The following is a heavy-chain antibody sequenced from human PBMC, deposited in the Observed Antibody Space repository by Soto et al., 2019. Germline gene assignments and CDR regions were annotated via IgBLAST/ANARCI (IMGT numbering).Heavy chain of an antibody. Sequence: QVQLQESGPGLVKPSQTLSLTCTVSGGSFSRGGYYWSWIRQHPGKGLEWIGYIYYSGGTYYNPDLKSRVTISVDTSENQFSLRLSSVTAADTAVYYCARKDSGYADYMAVWGKWTTVTVSS. CDR1: GGSFSRGGYY. D-gene: IGHD5-12*01. J-gene: IGHJ6*03. V-gene: IGHV4-31*03. CDR2: IYYSGGT. CDR3: ARKDSGYADYMAV.